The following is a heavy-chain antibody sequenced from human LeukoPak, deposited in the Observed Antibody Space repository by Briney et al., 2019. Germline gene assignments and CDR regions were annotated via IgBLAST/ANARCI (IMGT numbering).Heavy chain of an antibody. V-gene: IGHV5-51*01. CDR1: GYSFTSYW. CDR3: ARGMYRDYYDSSGYYADFDY. D-gene: IGHD3-22*01. Sequence: GESLKISCKGSGYSFTSYWIGWVRQMPGKGLEWMGIIYPGDSDTRYSPSFQGQVTISADKSISTAYLQWSSLKASDTAMYYCARGMYRDYYDSSGYYADFDYWGQGTLVTVSS. CDR2: IYPGDSDT. J-gene: IGHJ4*02.